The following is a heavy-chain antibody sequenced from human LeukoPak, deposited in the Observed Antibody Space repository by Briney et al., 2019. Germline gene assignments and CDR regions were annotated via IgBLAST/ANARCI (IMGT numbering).Heavy chain of an antibody. CDR2: IYYSGST. V-gene: IGHV4-59*08. CDR1: SGSISSYY. J-gene: IGHJ2*01. CDR3: ARHPQYSSGWYWYFDL. D-gene: IGHD6-19*01. Sequence: SETLSLTCTVSSGSISSYYWSWIRQPPGKGLEWIGYIYYSGSTNYNPSLKSRVTISVDTSKNQFSLKLSSVTAADTVVYYCARHPQYSSGWYWYFDLWGRGTLVTVSS.